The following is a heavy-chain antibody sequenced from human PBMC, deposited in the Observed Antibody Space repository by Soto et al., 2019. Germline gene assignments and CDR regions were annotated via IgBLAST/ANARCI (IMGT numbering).Heavy chain of an antibody. CDR3: ARDLGYYDSSGYYA. D-gene: IGHD3-22*01. CDR2: IIPIFGTA. Sequence: GASVKVSCKASGGTFSSYAISWVRQAPGQGLEWMGGIIPIFGTANYAQKFQGRVTITADESTSTAYRELSSLRSEDTAVYYCARDLGYYDSSGYYAWGQGTLVTVSS. J-gene: IGHJ5*02. V-gene: IGHV1-69*13. CDR1: GGTFSSYA.